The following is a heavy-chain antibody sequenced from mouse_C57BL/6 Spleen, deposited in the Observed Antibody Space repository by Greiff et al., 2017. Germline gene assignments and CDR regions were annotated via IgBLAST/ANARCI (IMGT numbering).Heavy chain of an antibody. Sequence: VQLQQSGPGLVQPSQSLSITCTVSGFSLTSYGVHWVRQSPGKGLEWLGVIWRGGSTDYNAAFMSRLGITKDNSKSQVFFKMNSLQAVDTAIYYCGENSDYGSSPLYFDYWGQGTTLTVSS. CDR1: GFSLTSYG. D-gene: IGHD1-1*01. J-gene: IGHJ2*01. CDR3: GENSDYGSSPLYFDY. CDR2: IWRGGST. V-gene: IGHV2-5*01.